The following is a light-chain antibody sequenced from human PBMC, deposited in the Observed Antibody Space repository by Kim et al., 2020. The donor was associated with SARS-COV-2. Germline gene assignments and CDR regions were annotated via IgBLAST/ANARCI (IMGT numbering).Light chain of an antibody. CDR2: WAS. V-gene: IGKV4-1*01. J-gene: IGKJ2*01. CDR3: QQSFSTPRS. CDR1: QNLVYSVNNKNY. Sequence: DIVMTQSPDSLAVSLGGRATINCKSSQNLVYSVNNKNYFAWYQQKPRQPPKLLISWASTRESGVPDRFSGSGSGTNFTLTISSLRAEDVAVYYCQQSFSTPRSFGQGTKVDIK.